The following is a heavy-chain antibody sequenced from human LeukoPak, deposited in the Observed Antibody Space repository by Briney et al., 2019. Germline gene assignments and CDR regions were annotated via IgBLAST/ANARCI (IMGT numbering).Heavy chain of an antibody. J-gene: IGHJ4*02. Sequence: PGGSRGFSCAAPGSPFSSNAMSWVGKAPGKGLGWASAISGSGGSTYYADSVKGRFTISRDNSKNTLYLQMNSLRAENTAVYYCAKLSYYDFWSGYYDYWGQGTLVTVSS. V-gene: IGHV3-23*01. CDR1: GSPFSSNA. CDR3: AKLSYYDFWSGYYDY. CDR2: ISGSGGST. D-gene: IGHD3-3*01.